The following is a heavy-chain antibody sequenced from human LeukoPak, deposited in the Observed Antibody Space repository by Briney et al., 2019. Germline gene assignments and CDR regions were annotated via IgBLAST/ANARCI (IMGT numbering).Heavy chain of an antibody. CDR1: GYTLTELS. CDR3: ASYRIVVVPAARKNWFDP. D-gene: IGHD2-2*01. Sequence: ASVKVSCKVSGYTLTELSMHWVRQAPGKGLEWMGGFDPEDGETIYAQKFQGRVTMTEDTSTDTAYMELSSLRSEDTAVYYCASYRIVVVPAARKNWFDPWGQGTLVTVSS. V-gene: IGHV1-24*01. J-gene: IGHJ5*02. CDR2: FDPEDGET.